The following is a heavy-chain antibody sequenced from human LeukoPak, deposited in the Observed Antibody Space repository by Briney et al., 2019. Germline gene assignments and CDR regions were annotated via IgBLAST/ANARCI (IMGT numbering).Heavy chain of an antibody. D-gene: IGHD5-12*01. J-gene: IGHJ5*02. V-gene: IGHV1-69*13. CDR3: ASEQRGYSGYDLNWFDP. CDR2: IIPIFGTA. CDR1: GGTFSSYA. Sequence: GASVKVSCTASGGTFSSYAISWVRQAPGQGLEWMGGIIPIFGTANYAQKFQGRVTITADESTSTAYMELSSLRSEDTAVYYCASEQRGYSGYDLNWFDPWGQGTLVTVSS.